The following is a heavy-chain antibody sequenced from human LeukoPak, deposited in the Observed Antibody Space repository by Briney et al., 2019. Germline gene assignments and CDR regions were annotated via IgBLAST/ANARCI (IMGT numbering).Heavy chain of an antibody. CDR1: GYTFISYD. D-gene: IGHD3-3*01. Sequence: ASVKVSCKASGYTFISYDINWVRQATGQGLEWMGWMNPNSGNTGYAQKFQGRVTITRNTSISTAYMELSSLRSEDTAVYYCARGFSQRTSQILRFLEWLSYPYYFDYWGQGTLVTVSS. CDR3: ARGFSQRTSQILRFLEWLSYPYYFDY. CDR2: MNPNSGNT. V-gene: IGHV1-8*03. J-gene: IGHJ4*02.